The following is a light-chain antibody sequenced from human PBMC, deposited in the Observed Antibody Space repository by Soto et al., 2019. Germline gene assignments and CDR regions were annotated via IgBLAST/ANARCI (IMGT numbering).Light chain of an antibody. CDR1: SSNIGNNF. J-gene: IGLJ3*02. CDR3: ATWDSSLSTGV. V-gene: IGLV1-51*02. Sequence: QSVLTQPPSVSAAPGQTVTISCSGSSSNIGNNFVSWYQHLPGTAPKLLIYENKKRPSGIPDRFSGSKSGTSATLGITGLQTGDEADYYCATWDSSLSTGVFGGGTKLTVL. CDR2: ENK.